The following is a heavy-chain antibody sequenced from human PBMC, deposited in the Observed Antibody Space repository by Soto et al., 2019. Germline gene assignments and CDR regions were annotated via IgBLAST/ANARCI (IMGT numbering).Heavy chain of an antibody. J-gene: IGHJ4*02. CDR3: VRPNFGALTHFDF. CDR2: IFPGDSDT. CDR1: GYTFTNYW. D-gene: IGHD3-16*01. Sequence: GESLKISCKAIGYTFTNYWIGWVRQTPGKGLEWMGIIFPGDSDTRYNPSFEGQVTVSADESISTAYLQWNTLKASDTAMYYCVRPNFGALTHFDFWGQGTLVTVSS. V-gene: IGHV5-51*01.